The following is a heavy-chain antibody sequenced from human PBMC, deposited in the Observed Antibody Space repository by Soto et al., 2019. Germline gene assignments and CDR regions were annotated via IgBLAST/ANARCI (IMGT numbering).Heavy chain of an antibody. CDR2: ISGAGANT. D-gene: IGHD2-15*01. Sequence: EVQLLESGGGLVQRGGSLRLSCAASGFTFRDYGMSWVRQAPGKGLEWVSGISGAGANTYYAASVQGRFTVSRDTSKNTVYLQMNSLRAEDTAVYFCAKDRDVVVVIDATATGAFDIWGQGTMGTVS. J-gene: IGHJ3*02. CDR1: GFTFRDYG. V-gene: IGHV3-23*01. CDR3: AKDRDVVVVIDATATGAFDI.